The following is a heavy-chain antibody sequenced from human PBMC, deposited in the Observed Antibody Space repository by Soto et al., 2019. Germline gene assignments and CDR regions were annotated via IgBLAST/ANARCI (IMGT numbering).Heavy chain of an antibody. V-gene: IGHV2-5*02. J-gene: IGHJ6*02. CDR3: XXXXXXPXXXGXFYPYYYYYGMDV. CDR1: GFSLSTGGVG. CDR2: IYWDDDK. Sequence: QITLKESGPTLVKPTQTLTLTCTFSGFSLSTGGVGVGWIRQPPGKALEWLALIYWDDDKRYSPPLKSRLTITKDTSKNQVVLIMTNXXXXXXXTYXXXXXXXXPXXXGXFYPYYYYYGMDVWGQGTTVTVSS.